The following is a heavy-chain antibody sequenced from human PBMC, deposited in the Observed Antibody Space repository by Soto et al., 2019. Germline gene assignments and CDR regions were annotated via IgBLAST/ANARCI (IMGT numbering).Heavy chain of an antibody. CDR3: ARWAVARPQDFDY. V-gene: IGHV5-10-1*01. CDR2: IDPSDSYT. J-gene: IGHJ4*02. CDR1: GYSFTSYW. D-gene: IGHD6-19*01. Sequence: GESLKISCKGSGYSFTSYWISWVRQMPGKGLEWMGRIDPSDSYTNYSPSFQGHVTISADKSISTAYLQWSSLKASDTAMYCCARWAVARPQDFDYWGQGTLVTVSS.